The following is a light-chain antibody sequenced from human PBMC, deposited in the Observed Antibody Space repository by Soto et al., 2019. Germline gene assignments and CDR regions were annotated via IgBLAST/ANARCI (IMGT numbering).Light chain of an antibody. J-gene: IGKJ2*01. Sequence: DIQMTQSPSTLSASLGARVTITCRASQSIRSWLAWYQQKPGKAPKLLIYDASSLESGVPSRFSGSGSGTEFTRAISSLQPGDSATYHCQQYHAFPYTFGQGTKLEIK. CDR3: QQYHAFPYT. CDR1: QSIRSW. CDR2: DAS. V-gene: IGKV1-5*01.